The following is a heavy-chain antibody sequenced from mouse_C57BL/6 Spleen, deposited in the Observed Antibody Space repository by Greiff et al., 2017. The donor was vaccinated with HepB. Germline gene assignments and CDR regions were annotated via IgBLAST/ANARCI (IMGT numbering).Heavy chain of an antibody. CDR2: IHPSDSDT. D-gene: IGHD1-1*01. CDR3: AILPVVPYYYAMDY. V-gene: IGHV1-74*01. Sequence: QVQLQQPGAELVKPGASVKVSCKASGYTFTSYWMHWVKQRPGQGLEWIGRIHPSDSDTNYNQKFKGKATLTVDKSSSTAYMQLSSLTSEDSAVYYCAILPVVPYYYAMDYWGQGTSVTVSS. J-gene: IGHJ4*01. CDR1: GYTFTSYW.